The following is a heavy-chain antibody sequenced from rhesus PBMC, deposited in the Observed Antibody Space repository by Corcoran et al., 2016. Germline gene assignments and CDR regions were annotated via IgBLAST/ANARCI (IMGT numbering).Heavy chain of an antibody. CDR1: GGSISSSNW. V-gene: IGHV4-65*02. D-gene: IGHD6-31*01. Sequence: QVQLQESGPGLVKPSETLSLTCAVSGGSISSSNWWSWIRQPPGQGLEWIGNIGGSSGSTYYNPSLKSRVTSSKDTSKNQFSLKLSSVTAADTAVYYCARTVLAAAGTTLDVWGQGVLVTVSS. CDR2: IGGSSGST. J-gene: IGHJ5-2*01. CDR3: ARTVLAAAGTTLDV.